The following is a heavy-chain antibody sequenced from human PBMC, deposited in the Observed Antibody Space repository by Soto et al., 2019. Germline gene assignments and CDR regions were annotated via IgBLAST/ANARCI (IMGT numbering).Heavy chain of an antibody. V-gene: IGHV1-18*01. CDR3: ARATYDFWSGYPLYYGMDV. D-gene: IGHD3-3*01. Sequence: ASVKVSCKASGYTFTSYGISWVRQAPGQGLEWMGWISAYNGNTNYAQKLQGRVTMTTDTSTSTAYMELRSLRSDDTAVYYCARATYDFWSGYPLYYGMDVWGQGTTVTVSS. CDR2: ISAYNGNT. CDR1: GYTFTSYG. J-gene: IGHJ6*02.